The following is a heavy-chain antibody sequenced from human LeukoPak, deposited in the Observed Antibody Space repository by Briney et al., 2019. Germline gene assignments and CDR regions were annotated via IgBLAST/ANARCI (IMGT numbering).Heavy chain of an antibody. D-gene: IGHD3-10*01. CDR1: GYTFTGNY. Sequence: ASVKVSCKASGYTFTGNYMHWVRQAPGQGLEWMGWINPNSGGTNYAQKFQGRVPMTRDTSISSAYMELSRLRSDDTAVYYCARDFYYGSGNYRRYFDYWGQGTLVTVSS. CDR2: INPNSGGT. J-gene: IGHJ4*02. V-gene: IGHV1-2*02. CDR3: ARDFYYGSGNYRRYFDY.